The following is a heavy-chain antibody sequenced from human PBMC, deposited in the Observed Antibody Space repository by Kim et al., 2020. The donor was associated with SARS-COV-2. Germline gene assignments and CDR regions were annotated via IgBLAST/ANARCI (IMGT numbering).Heavy chain of an antibody. CDR2: IYYSGST. J-gene: IGHJ3*02. Sequence: SETLSLTCTVSGGSISSYYWSWIRQPPGKGLEWIGYIYYSGSTNYNPSLKSRVTISVDTSKNQFSLKLSSVTAADTAVYYCARLQQQLIRMGFDIWGQGTMVTVSS. CDR3: ARLQQQLIRMGFDI. CDR1: GGSISSYY. D-gene: IGHD6-13*01. V-gene: IGHV4-59*08.